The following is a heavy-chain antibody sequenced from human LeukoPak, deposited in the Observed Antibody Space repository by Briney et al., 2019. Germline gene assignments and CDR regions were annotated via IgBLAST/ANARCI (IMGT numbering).Heavy chain of an antibody. CDR1: GFTFSSYA. V-gene: IGHV3-30-3*01. D-gene: IGHD6-13*01. CDR2: ISYDGSNK. J-gene: IGHJ6*02. Sequence: PGGSLRLSCAASGFTFSSYAMHWVRQAPGKGLEWVAVISYDGSNKYYADSVKGRFTISRDNSKNTLYLQMNSLRAEDTAVYYCARDGRAAAGMYYYYGMDVWGQGTTVTVSS. CDR3: ARDGRAAAGMYYYYGMDV.